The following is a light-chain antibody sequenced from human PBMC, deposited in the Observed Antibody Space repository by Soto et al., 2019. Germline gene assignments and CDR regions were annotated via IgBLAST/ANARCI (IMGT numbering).Light chain of an antibody. Sequence: QSALTQSASVSGSPGQSITISCTGTSSDVGSYNLVSWYQQYPGKAPKLIIFEDTKRPSGVSSRFSGSKSGNTASLTISGLQAEDEADYYCCSFARSRAWMFGGGTKVTVL. CDR2: EDT. CDR3: CSFARSRAWM. V-gene: IGLV2-23*01. CDR1: SSDVGSYNL. J-gene: IGLJ3*02.